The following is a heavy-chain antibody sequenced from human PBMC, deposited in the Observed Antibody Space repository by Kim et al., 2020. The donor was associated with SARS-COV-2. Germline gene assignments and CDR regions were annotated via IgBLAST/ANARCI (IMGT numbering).Heavy chain of an antibody. CDR2: ISEDGNYK. D-gene: IGHD7-27*01. CDR3: VKSVEGTWGYFDF. CDR1: GFSFSRYG. Sequence: GGSLRLSCAASGFSFSRYGMHWVRQAPGKGLEWVAAISEDGNYKYYAESVKGRLTISRDNSKNTLYLQMNSLTIEDAAVYYCVKSVEGTWGYFDFWGQGTLVTVSS. J-gene: IGHJ4*02. V-gene: IGHV3-30*18.